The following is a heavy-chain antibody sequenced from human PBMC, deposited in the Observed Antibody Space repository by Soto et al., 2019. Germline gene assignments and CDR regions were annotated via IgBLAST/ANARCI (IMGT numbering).Heavy chain of an antibody. CDR1: GYTFTSSA. Sequence: GASVKVSCKASGYTFTSSAIHWVRQAPGQRLEWMGWINAGNDNTKYSQRFQGRVTITRDTSASTAYMELSGLISEDTAVYYCARGSFPADSNYHYGMDVWGQGTTVTV. V-gene: IGHV1-3*01. D-gene: IGHD3-10*01. CDR2: INAGNDNT. CDR3: ARGSFPADSNYHYGMDV. J-gene: IGHJ6*02.